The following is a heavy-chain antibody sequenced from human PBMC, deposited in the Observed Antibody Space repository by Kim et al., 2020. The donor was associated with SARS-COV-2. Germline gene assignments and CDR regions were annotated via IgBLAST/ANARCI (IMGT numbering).Heavy chain of an antibody. V-gene: IGHV3-21*01. CDR1: GFTFSSYS. D-gene: IGHD6-19*01. CDR2: ITSSSSYI. Sequence: GGSLRLSCAASGFTFSSYSMNWVRQAPGKGLEWVSSITSSSSYIYYADSVKGRFTISRDNAKNSLYLQMNSLRAEDTAVYYCARVDSSGWFGVYWGQGSLVTVSS. CDR3: ARVDSSGWFGVY. J-gene: IGHJ4*02.